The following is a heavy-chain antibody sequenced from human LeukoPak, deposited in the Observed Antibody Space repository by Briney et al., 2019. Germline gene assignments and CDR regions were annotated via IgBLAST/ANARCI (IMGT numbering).Heavy chain of an antibody. CDR1: GGSISSSSYY. D-gene: IGHD6-19*01. J-gene: IGHJ4*02. CDR3: ARDLYSRKGWYEVTIDY. Sequence: SETLSLTCTVSGGSISSSSYYWGWIRQPPGKGLEWIGSIYYSGSTYYNPSLKSRVTISVDTSKNQFSLQLNSVTPEDTAVYYCARDLYSRKGWYEVTIDYWGQGTLVTVSS. CDR2: IYYSGST. V-gene: IGHV4-39*07.